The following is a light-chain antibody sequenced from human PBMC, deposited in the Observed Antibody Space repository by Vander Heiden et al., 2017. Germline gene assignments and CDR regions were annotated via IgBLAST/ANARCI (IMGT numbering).Light chain of an antibody. Sequence: IQLTQSPSSLSASVGDRVTITCRASQSISSYLNWYQQKPGKAPKLLIYAASSLQSGVPSRFSGSGSGTDFTLTISSLQPENFATYYCQQSYSTPRLGGTFGQGTKVEIK. CDR2: AAS. J-gene: IGKJ1*01. V-gene: IGKV1-39*01. CDR3: QQSYSTPRLGGT. CDR1: QSISSY.